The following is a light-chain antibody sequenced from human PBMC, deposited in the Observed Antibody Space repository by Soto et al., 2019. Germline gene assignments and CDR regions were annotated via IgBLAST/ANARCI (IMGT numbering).Light chain of an antibody. V-gene: IGLV1-40*01. CDR3: QSYDSSLSVVV. Sequence: QSVLTQPPSVSGAPGQRVTISCTGSSSNIGAGYDVHWYQQLPGTAPKLLIYGNSNRPSGVPDRFSGSKSGTSASLAITGVRAEDEADYYCQSYDSSLSVVVFGGGTQLTVL. CDR2: GNS. J-gene: IGLJ2*01. CDR1: SSNIGAGYD.